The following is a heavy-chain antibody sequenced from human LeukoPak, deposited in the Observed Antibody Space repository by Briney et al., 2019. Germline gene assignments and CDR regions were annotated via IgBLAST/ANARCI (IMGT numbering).Heavy chain of an antibody. CDR3: ARDWRGVCSGGSCYWFDP. J-gene: IGHJ5*02. D-gene: IGHD2-15*01. CDR2: ISSSSSCI. Sequence: GGSLRLSCAASGFTFSSYSMNWVRQAPGKGLEWVSSISSSSSCIYYADSVKGRFTISRDNAKNSLYLQMNSLRAEDTAVYYCARDWRGVCSGGSCYWFDPWGQGTLVTVSS. CDR1: GFTFSSYS. V-gene: IGHV3-21*01.